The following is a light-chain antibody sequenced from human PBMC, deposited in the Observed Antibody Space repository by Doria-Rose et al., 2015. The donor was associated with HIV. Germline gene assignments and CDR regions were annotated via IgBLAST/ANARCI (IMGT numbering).Light chain of an antibody. CDR1: QSLLYNSKNY. V-gene: IGKV4-1*01. CDR3: QQYYDTPS. J-gene: IGKJ3*01. CDR2: WAS. Sequence: DIRVTQSPESLGMSLGERATLNCKSNQSLLYNSKNYLAWYQQKPGQHPKLLIYWASTRRSGVPARFSGSGSGTDFTLTISSLEAEDVAAYYCQQYYDTPSFGPGTTVDIK.